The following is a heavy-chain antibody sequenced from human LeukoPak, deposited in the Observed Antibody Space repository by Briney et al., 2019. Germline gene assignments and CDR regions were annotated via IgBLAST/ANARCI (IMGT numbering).Heavy chain of an antibody. Sequence: GGSLRLACAASGFTFSDAWMTWVRQAPGKGLEWVGHIKSKTNGGTTDYAAPVKGRFTISRDDSKNTVSLQMNSLQIDDTAVYHCATEFFQNGYNFWGQGTLVTVSS. CDR2: IKSKTNGGTT. D-gene: IGHD3-22*01. CDR3: ATEFFQNGYNF. J-gene: IGHJ4*02. CDR1: GFTFSDAW. V-gene: IGHV3-15*01.